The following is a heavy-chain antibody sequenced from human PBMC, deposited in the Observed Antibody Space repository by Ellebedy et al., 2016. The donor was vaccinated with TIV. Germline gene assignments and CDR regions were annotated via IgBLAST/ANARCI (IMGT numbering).Heavy chain of an antibody. Sequence: SETLSLTCAVYGGSFSGYYWSWIRQPPGKGLEWIGYIYKSGSTNYNPSLKSRVTISVDTSKNQFSLKLSSVTAADTAVYYCARWNGDWNAFDVWGRGTVVTVSS. CDR1: GGSFSGYY. CDR2: IYKSGST. V-gene: IGHV4-34*01. CDR3: ARWNGDWNAFDV. D-gene: IGHD1-1*01. J-gene: IGHJ3*01.